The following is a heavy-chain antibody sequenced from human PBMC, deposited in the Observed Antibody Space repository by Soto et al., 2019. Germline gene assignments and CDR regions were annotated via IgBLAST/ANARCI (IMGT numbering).Heavy chain of an antibody. CDR3: ARDSRYGSGSSVNHYLEY. J-gene: IGHJ4*01. Sequence: EEQLVASGGGLVQPGGSLRLSCEASGFTLGSYWMSWVRQAPGKGLEWLATIKTDASEKKYVDSVKGRFTMSRDNAKNPMYLQTDSLRAEDTAVYYCARDSRYGSGSSVNHYLEYWGHGTLVTVSS. V-gene: IGHV3-7*01. CDR2: IKTDASEK. CDR1: GFTLGSYW. D-gene: IGHD3-10*01.